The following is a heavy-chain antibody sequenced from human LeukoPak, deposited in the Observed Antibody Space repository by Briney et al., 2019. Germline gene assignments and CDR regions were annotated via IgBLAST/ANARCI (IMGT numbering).Heavy chain of an antibody. D-gene: IGHD3-3*01. CDR3: GTDRLLFGYYYNALDV. V-gene: IGHV1-8*01. J-gene: IGHJ6*02. Sequence: VASVKVSCKASGYTFTSYDINWVRQATGQGLEWMGWMNPKSGNTGFAQKFQGRLTVTADTSTNTAYVELSRLTSDDTAVYYCGTDRLLFGYYYNALDVWGQGTTVTVSS. CDR1: GYTFTSYD. CDR2: MNPKSGNT.